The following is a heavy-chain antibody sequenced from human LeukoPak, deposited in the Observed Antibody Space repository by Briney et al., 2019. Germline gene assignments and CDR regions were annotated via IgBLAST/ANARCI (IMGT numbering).Heavy chain of an antibody. D-gene: IGHD1-26*01. J-gene: IGHJ4*02. CDR3: AKDGAD. CDR2: IQFDGRNK. Sequence: PGRSLRLSCVTSGFTFSNYAMHWVRQAPGKGLEWVAVIQFDGRNKDHADSVKGRLTISRDNSKNTLYLQMNSLRAEDTAVYYCAKDGADWGQGTLVSVSS. CDR1: GFTFSNYA. V-gene: IGHV3-33*06.